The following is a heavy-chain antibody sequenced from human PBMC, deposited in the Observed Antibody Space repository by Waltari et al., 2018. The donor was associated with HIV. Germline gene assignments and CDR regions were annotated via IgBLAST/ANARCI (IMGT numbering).Heavy chain of an antibody. CDR2: INTDTGNP. CDR1: GYSITSHA. Sequence: QVQLVQSGSELKKPVASVKVSCKASGYSITSHAINWVRQAPGQGLEWMGWINTDTGNPTYAPGFTGRFVFSLDSSVSTAYLQISSLKVDDTAVYYCARTLVTSRLVRFDPWGQGTLVTVSS. J-gene: IGHJ5*02. CDR3: ARTLVTSRLVRFDP. D-gene: IGHD6-6*01. V-gene: IGHV7-4-1*02.